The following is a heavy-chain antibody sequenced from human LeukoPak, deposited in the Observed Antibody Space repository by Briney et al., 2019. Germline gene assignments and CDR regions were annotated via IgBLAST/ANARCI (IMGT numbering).Heavy chain of an antibody. CDR1: GGSITSYH. D-gene: IGHD1-1*01. V-gene: IGHV4-59*12. J-gene: IGHJ6*02. Sequence: SETLSLTCTVSGGSITSYHWGCIRQPPGKGLELMGCIHYSGGTNYNPSLRSRVTISVDTSKNQFSLKLTSVTAADTAVYYCARPLGQGNEYGMDVWGQGTTVTVSS. CDR3: ARPLGQGNEYGMDV. CDR2: IHYSGGT.